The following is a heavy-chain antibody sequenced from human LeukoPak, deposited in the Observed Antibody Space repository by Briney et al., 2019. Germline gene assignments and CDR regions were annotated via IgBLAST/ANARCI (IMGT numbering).Heavy chain of an antibody. V-gene: IGHV1-2*06. J-gene: IGHJ5*02. D-gene: IGHD6-13*01. CDR3: ARDRIAAAGQLYNWFDP. CDR2: INPNSGGT. Sequence: GASVKVSCKASGYTFTGCYIHWVRQAPGQGLEWMGRINPNSGGTNYAQKFQGRVTMTRDTSISTAYMELSRLRSDDTAVYYCARDRIAAAGQLYNWFDPWGQGTLVTVSS. CDR1: GYTFTGCY.